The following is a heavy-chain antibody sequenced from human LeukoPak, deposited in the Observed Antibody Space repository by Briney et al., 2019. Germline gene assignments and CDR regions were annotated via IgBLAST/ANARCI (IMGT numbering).Heavy chain of an antibody. CDR3: ARARSSGYDQPFPTHHRYWYFDL. CDR2: IYSGGST. CDR1: GFTVSSNY. J-gene: IGHJ2*01. D-gene: IGHD5-12*01. Sequence: PGGSLRLSCAASGFTVSSNYMSWVRQAPGKGLEWVSVIYSGGSTYYADSVKGRFTISRDNSKNTLHLQMNSLRAEDTAVYYCARARSSGYDQPFPTHHRYWYFDLWGRGTLVTVSS. V-gene: IGHV3-53*01.